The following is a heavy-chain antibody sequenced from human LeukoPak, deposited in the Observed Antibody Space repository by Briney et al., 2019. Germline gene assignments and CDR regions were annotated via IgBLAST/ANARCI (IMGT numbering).Heavy chain of an antibody. CDR3: ATLISGTTDLDH. D-gene: IGHD1-7*01. J-gene: IGHJ4*02. V-gene: IGHV4-4*07. CDR2: IYASGST. Sequence: SETLSLTCTVSGGSICSYYWSWIRQPAGKGLEWIGRIYASGSTNYNPSLKSRVTMSVDTSKNQFSLRLSSVTAADTAVYYCATLISGTTDLDHWGQGTLVTVSS. CDR1: GGSICSYY.